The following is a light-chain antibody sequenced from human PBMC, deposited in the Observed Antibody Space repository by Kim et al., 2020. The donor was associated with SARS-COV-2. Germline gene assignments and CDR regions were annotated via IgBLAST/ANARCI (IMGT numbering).Light chain of an antibody. Sequence: TTVTISCTRSSGRNASNDVQWYQERPGRAPTTVIYEDNQRPSGVPDRFSGSIDSSSNSASLTISGLKTEDESDYYCQSYDSNNRVFGGGTQLTVL. J-gene: IGLJ3*02. CDR3: QSYDSNNRV. CDR2: EDN. V-gene: IGLV6-57*03. CDR1: SGRNASND.